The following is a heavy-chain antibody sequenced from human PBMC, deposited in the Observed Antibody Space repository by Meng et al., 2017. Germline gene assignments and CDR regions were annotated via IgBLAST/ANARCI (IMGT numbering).Heavy chain of an antibody. CDR3: ARNGSCTSTSCYDYFYGLDV. J-gene: IGHJ6*02. CDR2: IYTSEST. V-gene: IGHV4-61*02. D-gene: IGHD2-2*01. CDR1: GGSISSGSYF. Sequence: SETLSLTCTVSGGSISSGSYFWSWIRQPAGKGLEWIGRIYTSESTNYNPSLKSRVTISVDTSKNQFSLRLSSVPAADTAVYYCARNGSCTSTSCYDYFYGLDVWGQGTAVTVSS.